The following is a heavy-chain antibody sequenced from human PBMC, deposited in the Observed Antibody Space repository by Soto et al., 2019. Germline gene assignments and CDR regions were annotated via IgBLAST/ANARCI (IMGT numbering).Heavy chain of an antibody. D-gene: IGHD6-19*01. CDR3: AREQKSSGWYRGHWFDP. V-gene: IGHV4-31*03. CDR1: GGSISSGGYY. Sequence: QVQLQESGPGLVKPSQTLSLTCTVSGGSISSGGYYWSWIRQHPGKGLEWIGYIYYSGSTYYNPSLKSRVTISVDTSKNQFSLKLSSVTAADTAVYYCAREQKSSGWYRGHWFDPWGQGTLVTVSS. J-gene: IGHJ5*02. CDR2: IYYSGST.